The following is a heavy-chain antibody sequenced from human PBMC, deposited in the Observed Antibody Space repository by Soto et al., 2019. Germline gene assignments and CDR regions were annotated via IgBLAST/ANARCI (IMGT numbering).Heavy chain of an antibody. D-gene: IGHD6-6*01. V-gene: IGHV1-2*02. J-gene: IGHJ4*02. CDR1: GYPFTGRY. CDR2: INPASGGA. CDR3: ARDLGGSSSYLGY. Sequence: XSLKRPCNAFGYPFTGRYIHWVRLTPGQGLEWMGWINPASGGATYAQKFQCRVSLTRDTSNSIAYMELSSLRSDDTAVYFCARDLGGSSSYLGYWGQGTPVTVSS.